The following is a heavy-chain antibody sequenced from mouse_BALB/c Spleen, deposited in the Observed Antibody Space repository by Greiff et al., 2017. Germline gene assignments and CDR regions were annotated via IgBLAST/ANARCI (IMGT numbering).Heavy chain of an antibody. CDR3: ARGTGGYFDY. CDR2: ISSGGST. Sequence: EVKLMESGGGLVKPGGSLKLSCAASGFTFSSYAMSWVRQTPEKRLEWVASISSGGSTYYPDSVKGRFTISRDNARNILYLQMSSLRSEDTAMYYCARGTGGYFDYWGQGTTLTVSS. V-gene: IGHV5-6-5*01. J-gene: IGHJ2*01. CDR1: GFTFSSYA. D-gene: IGHD1-1*02.